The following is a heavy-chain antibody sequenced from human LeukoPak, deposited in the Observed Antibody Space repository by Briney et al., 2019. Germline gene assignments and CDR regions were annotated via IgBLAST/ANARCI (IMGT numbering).Heavy chain of an antibody. V-gene: IGHV3-53*01. J-gene: IGHJ4*02. D-gene: IGHD2-21*02. CDR3: AARLAYCGGDCYWNFDY. Sequence: GGSLRLSCAASGFTFSSNYMSWVRQAPGKGLEWVSVIYSGGSTYYADSVKGRFTISRDNSKNTLYLQMNSLRAEDTAVYYCAARLAYCGGDCYWNFDYWGQGTLVTVSS. CDR1: GFTFSSNY. CDR2: IYSGGST.